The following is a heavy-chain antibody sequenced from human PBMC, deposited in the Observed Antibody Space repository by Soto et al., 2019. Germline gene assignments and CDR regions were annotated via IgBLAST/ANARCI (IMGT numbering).Heavy chain of an antibody. J-gene: IGHJ5*02. V-gene: IGHV1-69*06. CDR1: GGTFSSYA. CDR2: IIPIFGTA. CDR3: ARGLAVAGTEWFDP. Sequence: QVQLVQSGAEVKKPGSSVKVSCKASGGTFSSYAISWVRQAPGQGLEWMGGIIPIFGTANYAQKFQGRVTITADKYTSTAYMELSSMRSEDTAVYYCARGLAVAGTEWFDPWGQGTLVTVSS. D-gene: IGHD6-19*01.